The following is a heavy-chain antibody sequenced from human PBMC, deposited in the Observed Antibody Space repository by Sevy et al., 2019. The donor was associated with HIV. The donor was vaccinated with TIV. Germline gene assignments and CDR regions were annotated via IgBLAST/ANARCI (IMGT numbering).Heavy chain of an antibody. V-gene: IGHV4-39*02. Sequence: SETLSLTCIVSGGSVTTTGYYWGWVRQPPGKGLEWIGNLYYGGNTFYKPSLKSRVSISVDTSNNRFSLKLNSVTAADTAVYYCATGRRSGSPIDSWSQGTLVTVSS. CDR1: GGSVTTTGYY. D-gene: IGHD6-19*01. CDR3: ATGRRSGSPIDS. J-gene: IGHJ4*02. CDR2: LYYGGNT.